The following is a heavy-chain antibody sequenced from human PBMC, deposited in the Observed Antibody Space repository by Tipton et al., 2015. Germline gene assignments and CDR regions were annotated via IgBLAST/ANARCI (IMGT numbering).Heavy chain of an antibody. CDR1: GGSFSGYY. V-gene: IGHV4-34*01. CDR2: INHSGST. Sequence: TLSLTCAVYGGSFSGYYWSWIRQPPGKGLEWIGEINHSGSTNYNPSLKSRVTISEDTSKNQFSLKLSSVTAADTAVYYCARGGLHNYYDISGYYLYYYGMDVWGQGTTVTVSS. J-gene: IGHJ6*02. D-gene: IGHD3-22*01. CDR3: ARGGLHNYYDISGYYLYYYGMDV.